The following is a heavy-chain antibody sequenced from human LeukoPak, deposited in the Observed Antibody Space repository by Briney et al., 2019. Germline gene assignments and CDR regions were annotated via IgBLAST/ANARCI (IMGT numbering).Heavy chain of an antibody. J-gene: IGHJ4*02. Sequence: ASVKVSCKASGYTFTSYWIGWVRQMPGKGLEWMGIIYPGDSDTRYSPSFQGQVTISADKSISTAYLQWSSLKASDTAMYYCARRTTEGLSDYWGQGTLVTVSS. CDR2: IYPGDSDT. CDR1: GYTFTSYW. V-gene: IGHV5-51*01. D-gene: IGHD4-17*01. CDR3: ARRTTEGLSDY.